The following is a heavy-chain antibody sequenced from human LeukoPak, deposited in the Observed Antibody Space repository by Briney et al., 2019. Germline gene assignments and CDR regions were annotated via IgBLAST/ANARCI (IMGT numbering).Heavy chain of an antibody. CDR1: GFTFSSYS. V-gene: IGHV3-21*01. CDR3: ARGGSLFYTFDY. J-gene: IGHJ4*02. Sequence: GGSLRLSCAASGFTFSSYSMNWVRQAPGEGLEWVSSISSSSSYIYYADSVKGRFTISRDNAKNSLYLQMNSLRAENTAVYYCARGGSLFYTFDYWGQGTLVTVSS. CDR2: ISSSSSYI. D-gene: IGHD2-2*02.